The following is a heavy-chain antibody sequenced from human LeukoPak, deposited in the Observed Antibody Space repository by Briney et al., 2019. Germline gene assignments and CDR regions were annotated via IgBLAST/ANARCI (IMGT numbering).Heavy chain of an antibody. CDR2: INSDGSST. V-gene: IGHV3-74*01. CDR1: GFTFSSYW. J-gene: IGHJ6*03. Sequence: GGSLRLSCAASGFTFSSYWMHWVRQAPGKGLVWVSRINSDGSSTSYADSVKGRFTISRDNSENTMYLQMDNLRAEDTAMYFRARGQIWSRYYYYMDVWGKGTTVTVSS. CDR3: ARGQIWSRYYYYMDV. D-gene: IGHD3-16*01.